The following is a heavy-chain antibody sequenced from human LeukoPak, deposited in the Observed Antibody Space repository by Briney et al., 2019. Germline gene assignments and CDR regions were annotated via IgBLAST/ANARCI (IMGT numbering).Heavy chain of an antibody. D-gene: IGHD6-19*01. CDR3: AKVGVAGGYYWFDP. Sequence: GGSLRLSCAASGFTFRSYSMNWVRQAPGKGLEWVSAITGSGGYTYNADSVKGRFTISRDNSKNTLYLQMNSLRAEDTAVYYCAKVGVAGGYYWFDPWGQGTLVTVSS. J-gene: IGHJ5*02. CDR1: GFTFRSYS. CDR2: ITGSGGYT. V-gene: IGHV3-23*01.